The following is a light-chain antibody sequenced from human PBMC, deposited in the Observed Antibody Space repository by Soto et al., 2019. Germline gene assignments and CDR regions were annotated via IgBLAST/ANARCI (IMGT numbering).Light chain of an antibody. CDR1: QSVFSRFRNKNY. CDR2: WAT. J-gene: IGKJ1*01. CDR3: QQYYTTPTGT. V-gene: IGKV4-1*01. Sequence: DIVMTQSPDSLTLSLGERATINCKSSQSVFSRFRNKNYLGWFQQKPGQTPRLLIYWATTRESGVSDRFSGSGSGTDFTLSIDSLQAEDVAVYYCQQYYTTPTGTFGQGTKVEV.